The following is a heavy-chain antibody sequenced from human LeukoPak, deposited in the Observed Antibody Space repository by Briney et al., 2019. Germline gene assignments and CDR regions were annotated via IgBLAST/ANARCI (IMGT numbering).Heavy chain of an antibody. Sequence: SQTLSLTCAVSGGSISSGGYSWSWIRQPPGKGLEWIGYIYHSGSTYYNPSLKSRVTISVDRSKNQFSLKLSSVTAADTAVYYCAREVSGIAAAVYYFDYWGQGTLVTDSS. D-gene: IGHD6-13*01. CDR2: IYHSGST. CDR3: AREVSGIAAAVYYFDY. J-gene: IGHJ4*02. CDR1: GGSISSGGYS. V-gene: IGHV4-30-2*01.